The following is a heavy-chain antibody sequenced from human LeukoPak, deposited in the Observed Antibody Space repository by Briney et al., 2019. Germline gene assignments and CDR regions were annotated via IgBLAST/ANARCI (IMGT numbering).Heavy chain of an antibody. D-gene: IGHD1-26*01. CDR1: GFTFSTYA. CDR2: ISGSSAST. J-gene: IGHJ6*02. Sequence: GGSLRLSCAASGFTFSTYAMNWVRQAPGKGLEWVSGISGSSASTYYADSVKGRFTISRDNSKNTLYLQMNSLRAEDTAVYYCAKDRPLSGTYSCCYYYGMDVWGQGTTVTVSS. V-gene: IGHV3-23*01. CDR3: AKDRPLSGTYSCCYYYGMDV.